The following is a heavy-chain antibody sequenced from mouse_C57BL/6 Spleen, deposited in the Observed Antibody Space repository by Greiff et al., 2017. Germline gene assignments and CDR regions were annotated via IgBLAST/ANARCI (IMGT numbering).Heavy chain of an antibody. V-gene: IGHV1-59*01. D-gene: IGHD3-1*01. CDR1: GYTFTSYW. CDR2: IDPSDSYT. J-gene: IGHJ3*01. CDR3: ARPGSAWFAY. Sequence: QVQLQQPGAELVRPGTSVKLSCKASGYTFTSYWMHWVKQRPGQGLEWIGVIDPSDSYTNYNQKFKGKATLTVDTSSSTAYMQLSSLTSKDSAVYYCARPGSAWFAYWGQGTLVTVSA.